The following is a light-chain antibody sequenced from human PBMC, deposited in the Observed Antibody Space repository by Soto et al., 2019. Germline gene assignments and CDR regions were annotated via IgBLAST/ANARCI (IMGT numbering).Light chain of an antibody. J-gene: IGKJ1*01. CDR3: QQYDNWPWT. CDR1: QSVSNN. V-gene: IGKV3D-15*01. Sequence: EMEMTQSPATLSVSPGERATLSCRASQSVSNNLAWYQQTPGQAPRLLIYGASTRATGMPARFSGSGSGTVFTLTISSLQSEDFAIYYCQQYDNWPWTFGQGTKVEIK. CDR2: GAS.